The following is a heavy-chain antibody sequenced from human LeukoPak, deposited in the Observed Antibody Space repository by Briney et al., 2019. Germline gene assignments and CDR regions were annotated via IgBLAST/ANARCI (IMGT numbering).Heavy chain of an antibody. V-gene: IGHV1-69*01. CDR2: IIPIFGTA. CDR1: GGTFSSYA. Sequence: SVKVSCKASGGTFSSYAISWVRQAPGQGLEWMGGIIPIFGTANYAQKFQGRVTITADESTSTAYMELSSLRSEDTAVYYCAADSSSGYDFDYWGQGTLVTVSS. J-gene: IGHJ4*02. D-gene: IGHD5-12*01. CDR3: AADSSSGYDFDY.